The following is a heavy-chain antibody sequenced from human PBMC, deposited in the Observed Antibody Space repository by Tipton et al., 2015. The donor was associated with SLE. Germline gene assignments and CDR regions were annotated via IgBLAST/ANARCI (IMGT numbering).Heavy chain of an antibody. V-gene: IGHV4-39*07. CDR3: ARDIEGGGSRYFYGMDV. CDR2: IFYTGTT. J-gene: IGHJ6*02. CDR1: GGSITTNLHY. D-gene: IGHD1-26*01. Sequence: TLSLTCIVSGGSITTNLHYWAWIRQPPGTRLEWIGSIFYTGTTNYNPSLKSRVTMSVDMSKNEFSLKLSSVTAADTAVYHCARDIEGGGSRYFYGMDVWGQGTAVTASS.